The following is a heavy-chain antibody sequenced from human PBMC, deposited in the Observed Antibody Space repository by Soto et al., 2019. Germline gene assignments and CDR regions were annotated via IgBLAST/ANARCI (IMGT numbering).Heavy chain of an antibody. J-gene: IGHJ4*02. D-gene: IGHD3-16*01. CDR1: GFTFSTYW. Sequence: EVQLVESGGGLVQPGGSVRLPCAASGFTFSTYWMTWVRQPPGKGLEWVASINQDGSERYYVHCVRGRFTISRDNAQNSLYLQMNSLRVEYTAVYYCVCGGNFFVYWGQGTLVTVSP. CDR3: VCGGNFFVY. CDR2: INQDGSER. V-gene: IGHV3-7*03.